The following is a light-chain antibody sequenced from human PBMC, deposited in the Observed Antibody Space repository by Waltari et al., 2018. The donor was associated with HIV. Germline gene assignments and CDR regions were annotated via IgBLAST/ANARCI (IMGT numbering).Light chain of an antibody. CDR1: KLPAQY. V-gene: IGLV3-27*01. CDR2: KDT. J-gene: IGLJ2*01. CDR3: YSTSDDNVV. Sequence: SYELTQPSSVSVSPGQTASNTCSGDKLPAQYARWFQQRPGQAPVLLIYKDTKPPSWISERFSGSSSGTTVTLTITGAQVEDEADYYCYSTSDDNVVFGGGTKLMVL.